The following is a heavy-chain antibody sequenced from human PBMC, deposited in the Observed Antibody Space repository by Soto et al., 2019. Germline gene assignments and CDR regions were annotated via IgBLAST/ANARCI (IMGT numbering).Heavy chain of an antibody. V-gene: IGHV3-21*01. D-gene: IGHD2-15*01. Sequence: GGSLRLSCAASGFTFSSYSMNWVRQAPGKGLEWVSSISSSSSYIYYADSVKGRFTISRDNAKNSLYLQMNSLRAEDTAVYYCARAPLPMVDPYYYYGMDVWGQGTTVTVSS. CDR1: GFTFSSYS. CDR3: ARAPLPMVDPYYYYGMDV. J-gene: IGHJ6*02. CDR2: ISSSSSYI.